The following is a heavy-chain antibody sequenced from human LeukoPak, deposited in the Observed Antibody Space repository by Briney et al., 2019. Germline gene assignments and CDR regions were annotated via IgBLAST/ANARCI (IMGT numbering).Heavy chain of an antibody. CDR3: ASAPRGSVIPYELPAGP. CDR1: GYTFTNYD. Sequence: ASVKVSCKASGYTFTNYDINWVRQAPGQRLEWMGWLNPNNGNSGYAQKFQARVTMTTDTSTSTAYMELRSLRSDDTAVYYCASAPRGSVIPYELPAGPWGQGTLVTVSS. D-gene: IGHD3-16*02. CDR2: LNPNNGNS. J-gene: IGHJ5*02. V-gene: IGHV1-8*01.